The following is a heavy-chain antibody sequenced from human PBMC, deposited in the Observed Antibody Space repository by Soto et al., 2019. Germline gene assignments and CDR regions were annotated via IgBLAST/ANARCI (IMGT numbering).Heavy chain of an antibody. V-gene: IGHV4-34*01. Sequence: QVQLQQWGAGLLKPSETLSLTCAVYGGSFSGYYWSWIRQPPGKGLYWIGEINHSGSTTYNPSLKSRVTISVDTSKNQFSLKLSSVTAADTAVYYCARLDSLYYYDSSGYFFDYWGQGTLVTVSS. CDR3: ARLDSLYYYDSSGYFFDY. J-gene: IGHJ4*02. D-gene: IGHD3-22*01. CDR2: INHSGST. CDR1: GGSFSGYY.